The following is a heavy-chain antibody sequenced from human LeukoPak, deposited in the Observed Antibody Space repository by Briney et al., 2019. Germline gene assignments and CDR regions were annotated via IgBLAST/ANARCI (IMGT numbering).Heavy chain of an antibody. CDR3: ARAAAAAGGQYFDN. J-gene: IGHJ4*02. CDR1: GGSVSTYY. V-gene: IGHV4-4*07. Sequence: SETLSLTCTVSGGSVSTYYWSWIRQPAGKGLEWIGRIYTNENTNYNPSLRSRVTMSVDTSKNQFSLKLNSVTAADTAVYYCARAAAAAGGQYFDNWGQGTLVTVSS. CDR2: IYTNENT. D-gene: IGHD6-13*01.